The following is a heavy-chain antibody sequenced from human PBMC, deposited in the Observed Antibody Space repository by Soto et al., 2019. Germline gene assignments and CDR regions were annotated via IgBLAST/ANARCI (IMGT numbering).Heavy chain of an antibody. D-gene: IGHD1-1*01. CDR1: GYTFTSYG. CDR3: ARGRYGDY. CDR2: ISAHNGNT. V-gene: IGHV1-18*01. Sequence: QVHLVQSGTEVKKPGASVRVSCKGSGYTFTSYGITWVRQAPGQGLEWMGWISAHNGNTDYAQKLQGRVTVTRDTSTSTAYMELRSLRSDDTAVYYCARGRYGDYWGQGALVTVSS. J-gene: IGHJ4*02.